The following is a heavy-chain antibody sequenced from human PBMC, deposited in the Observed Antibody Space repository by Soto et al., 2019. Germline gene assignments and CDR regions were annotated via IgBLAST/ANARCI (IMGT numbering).Heavy chain of an antibody. CDR2: ISGSAGTA. Sequence: GGSLRLSCAASGFTFSSYAMNWVRQAPGKGLEWVSSISGSAGTANYASSVEGRFTVSRDNSKNTLYLQMNSLRAEDTGVYYCAKGRQHFDFWCLDYWGQGTLVTVSS. CDR1: GFTFSSYA. D-gene: IGHD3-3*01. J-gene: IGHJ4*02. V-gene: IGHV3-23*01. CDR3: AKGRQHFDFWCLDY.